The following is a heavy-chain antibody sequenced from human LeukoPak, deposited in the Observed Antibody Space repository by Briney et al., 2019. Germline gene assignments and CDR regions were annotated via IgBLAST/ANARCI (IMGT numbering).Heavy chain of an antibody. CDR3: ARREGGAFDI. D-gene: IGHD3-16*01. CDR2: IYHSGST. CDR1: GGSISSSSYY. J-gene: IGHJ3*02. V-gene: IGHV4-39*07. Sequence: SETLSLACTVSGGSISSSSYYWGWFRQPPGKGLEWIGSIYHSGSTYYNPSLKSRVTISVDTSKNQFSLKLSSVTAADTALHYCARREGGAFDIWGQGTMVTVSS.